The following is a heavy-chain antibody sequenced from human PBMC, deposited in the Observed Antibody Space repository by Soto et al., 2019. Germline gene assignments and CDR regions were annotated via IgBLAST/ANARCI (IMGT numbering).Heavy chain of an antibody. CDR3: AHGGIAAFY. V-gene: IGHV3-73*01. CDR2: IRSKTYNYAT. J-gene: IGHJ4*02. CDR1: GFTFSGSA. D-gene: IGHD6-13*01. Sequence: GGSLRLSCAASGFTFSGSAMHWVRQASGKGLEWVGRIRSKTYNYATAYAASLKGRFTISRDDSKNTAYLQMNSLKTEDTAVYYCAHGGIAAFYWGQGTLVTVSS.